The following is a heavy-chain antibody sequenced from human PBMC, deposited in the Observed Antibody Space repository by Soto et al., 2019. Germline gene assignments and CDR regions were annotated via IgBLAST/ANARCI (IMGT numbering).Heavy chain of an antibody. CDR3: ARLVARTGGVYYYYYYMDV. D-gene: IGHD6-6*01. CDR2: INHSGST. V-gene: IGHV4-34*01. Sequence: SETLSLTCAVYGGSFSGYYWSWIRQPPGKGLEWIGEINHSGSTNYNPSLKSRVTISVDTSKNQFSLKLSSVTAADTAVYYCARLVARTGGVYYYYYYMDVWGKGTTVTVSS. J-gene: IGHJ6*03. CDR1: GGSFSGYY.